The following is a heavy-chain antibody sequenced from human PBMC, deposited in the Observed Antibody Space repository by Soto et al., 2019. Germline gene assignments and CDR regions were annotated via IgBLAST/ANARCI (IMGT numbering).Heavy chain of an antibody. D-gene: IGHD5-12*01. V-gene: IGHV1-69*13. CDR1: GGTFSSYA. Sequence: SVKVSCKASGGTFSSYAISWVRQAPGQGLEWMGGIIPIFGTANYAQKFQGRVTITADESTSTAYMELSSLRSEDTAVYYCARRRDGYNYRGPYDYWGQGTLVTVSS. J-gene: IGHJ4*02. CDR2: IIPIFGTA. CDR3: ARRRDGYNYRGPYDY.